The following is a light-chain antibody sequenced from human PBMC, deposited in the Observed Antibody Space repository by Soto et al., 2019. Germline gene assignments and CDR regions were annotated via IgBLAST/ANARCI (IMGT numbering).Light chain of an antibody. J-gene: IGLJ2*01. CDR2: DVS. Sequence: TSSDVGGYNYVSWYQHHPGKAPKLMIYDVSNRPSGVSNRFSGSKSGSTASLTISGLQAEDEADYWCSSYTSSSTLVVFGGGTKVTVL. CDR3: SSYTSSSTLVV. CDR1: SSDVGGYNY. V-gene: IGLV2-14*03.